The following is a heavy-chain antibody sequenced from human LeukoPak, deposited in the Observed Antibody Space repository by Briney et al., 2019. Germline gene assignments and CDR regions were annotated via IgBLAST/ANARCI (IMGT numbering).Heavy chain of an antibody. CDR3: ASDRPNSYGYNFDY. CDR2: IYTSGST. CDR1: GGSISSSSYY. Sequence: SETLSLTCTVSGGSISSSSYYWGWIRQPPGKGLEWIGRIYTSGSTNYNPSLKSRVTISVDTSKNQFSLKLSSVTAADTAVYYCASDRPNSYGYNFDYWGQGTLVTVSS. J-gene: IGHJ4*02. V-gene: IGHV4-39*07. D-gene: IGHD5-18*01.